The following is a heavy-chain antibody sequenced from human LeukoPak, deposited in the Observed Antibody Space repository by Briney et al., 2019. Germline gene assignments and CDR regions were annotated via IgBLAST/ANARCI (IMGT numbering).Heavy chain of an antibody. J-gene: IGHJ4*02. CDR3: ARVEFNGGYSHVY. Sequence: GASVTVSCTASGYTFNGYDLNWVRQATGQGLEWMGWMNPNSGNTGYAQKFQGRVTMTRDTSISTAYMELSSLTSEDTAVYYCARVEFNGGYSHVYWGQGTLVTVSS. CDR1: GYTFNGYD. CDR2: MNPNSGNT. V-gene: IGHV1-8*01. D-gene: IGHD5-12*01.